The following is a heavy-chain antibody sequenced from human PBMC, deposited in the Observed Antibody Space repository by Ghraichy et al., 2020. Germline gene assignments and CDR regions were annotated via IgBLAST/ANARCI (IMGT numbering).Heavy chain of an antibody. D-gene: IGHD4-17*01. Sequence: GGYLRLSCAASGFTVSSYSMNWVRQAPGKGLEWVSYISSSGNSIYYADSVKGRFTISRDNVKNSLYLQMNSLRAEDTAVYYCARDWYGDYGYWGQGTLVTVSS. CDR2: ISSSGNSI. J-gene: IGHJ4*02. CDR1: GFTVSSYS. CDR3: ARDWYGDYGY. V-gene: IGHV3-48*01.